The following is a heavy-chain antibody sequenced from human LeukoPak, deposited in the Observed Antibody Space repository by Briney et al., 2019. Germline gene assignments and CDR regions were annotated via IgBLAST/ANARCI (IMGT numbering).Heavy chain of an antibody. Sequence: PSETLSLTCTVSGDSISSGGFLWSWIRQHPGKGLEWIGYIYYSGSSYCNPSLESRVTISVDTSKNQFSLKLTSVTAADTAVYYCARGEMATTYYFDYWGQGTLVTVSS. CDR1: GDSISSGGFL. D-gene: IGHD5-24*01. CDR3: ARGEMATTYYFDY. J-gene: IGHJ4*02. V-gene: IGHV4-31*03. CDR2: IYYSGSS.